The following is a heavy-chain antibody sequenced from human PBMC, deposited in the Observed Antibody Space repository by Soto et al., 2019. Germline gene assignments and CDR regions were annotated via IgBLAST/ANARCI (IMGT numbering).Heavy chain of an antibody. Sequence: SVKVTCKASVGTFSSYTISCVRQAPGQGLEWMGRIIPILAIASYAQKFQGRVTITADKSTSTAYMELSSLSSEDTAVYYCARVIRYSSGWYGAFHIWGKGRMVTVSS. CDR1: VGTFSSYT. CDR3: ARVIRYSSGWYGAFHI. J-gene: IGHJ3*02. D-gene: IGHD6-19*01. CDR2: IIPILAIA. V-gene: IGHV1-69*02.